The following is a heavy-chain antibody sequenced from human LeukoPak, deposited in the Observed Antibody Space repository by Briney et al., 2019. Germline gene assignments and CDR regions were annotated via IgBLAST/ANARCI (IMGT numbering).Heavy chain of an antibody. J-gene: IGHJ2*01. CDR3: ARGHYDSSGYYYNWYFDL. CDR1: GGSISSGDYY. D-gene: IGHD3-22*01. Sequence: SETLSLTCTVSGGSISSGDYYWSWIRQPPGKGLEWIGYIYYSGSTYHNPSLKSRVTISVDTSKNQFSLKLSSVTAADTAVYYCARGHYDSSGYYYNWYFDLWGRGTLVTVSS. CDR2: IYYSGST. V-gene: IGHV4-30-4*01.